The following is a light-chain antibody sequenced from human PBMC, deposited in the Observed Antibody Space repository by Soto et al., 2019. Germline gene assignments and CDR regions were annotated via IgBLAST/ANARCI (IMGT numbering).Light chain of an antibody. CDR2: GNS. J-gene: IGLJ1*01. Sequence: QSVLTQPPSVSGAPGQRVTISCTGSSSNIGAGYDVHWYQQLPGTAPKLLISGNSNRPSGVPDRFSGSKSGTSASLAITWLQAEDEADYYCQSYDSSLSGSYVFGTGTKVTVL. CDR3: QSYDSSLSGSYV. CDR1: SSNIGAGYD. V-gene: IGLV1-40*01.